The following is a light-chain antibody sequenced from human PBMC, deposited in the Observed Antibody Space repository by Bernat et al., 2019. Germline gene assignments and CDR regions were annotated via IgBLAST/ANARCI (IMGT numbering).Light chain of an antibody. J-gene: IGLJ1*01. CDR1: SSDVGDRNY. Sequence: QSALTQPRSVSGSPGQSVTISCTGTSSDVGDRNYVSWYQHHPGQAPKFIIYDVSKRPSGVPDRFSGYKSDHTASLTISGLQADDEADYYCCSYAGNSFVFGTGTKVTVL. CDR3: CSYAGNSFV. CDR2: DVS. V-gene: IGLV2-11*01.